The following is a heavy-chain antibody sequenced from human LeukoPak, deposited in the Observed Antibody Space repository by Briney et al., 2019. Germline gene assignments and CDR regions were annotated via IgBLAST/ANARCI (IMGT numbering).Heavy chain of an antibody. CDR1: GASISSSSHY. V-gene: IGHV4-39*01. Sequence: SETLSLTCTLSGASISSSSHYWGWIRQPPGKGLEWIGSIHYSDSSNYNPSYNPSLKSRVTISVDTSKNQFSLKLSSVTAADTAVYYCASRYCSSSSFHLIGGYWGQGTQVTVSS. J-gene: IGHJ4*02. D-gene: IGHD2-15*01. CDR2: IHYSDSSN. CDR3: ASRYCSSSSFHLIGGY.